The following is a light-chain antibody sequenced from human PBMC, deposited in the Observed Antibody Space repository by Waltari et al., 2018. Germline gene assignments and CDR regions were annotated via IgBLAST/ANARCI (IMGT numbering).Light chain of an antibody. CDR1: PSVLSNSNNNNY. CDR3: QQCYSSPYT. CDR2: WAS. J-gene: IGKJ2*01. Sequence: DIVMTQSPDYLAVSLGERATINCKPSPSVLSNSNNNNYLGWYQQKPGHPRKFLISWASHRESRVPARFSGTGSGTDFTLTISSMQAEDVVVYYCQQCYSSPYTFGQGTKLEIK. V-gene: IGKV4-1*01.